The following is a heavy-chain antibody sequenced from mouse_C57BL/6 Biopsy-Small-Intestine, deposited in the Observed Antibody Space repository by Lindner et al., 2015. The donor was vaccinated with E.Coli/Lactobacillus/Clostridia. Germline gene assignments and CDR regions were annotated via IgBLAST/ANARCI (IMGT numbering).Heavy chain of an antibody. V-gene: IGHV1-82*01. CDR1: GFPFSTSW. CDR3: ARSDYSNSLFTY. J-gene: IGHJ3*01. CDR2: IYPGHGDT. Sequence: VQLQESGPELVKPGASVKISCKASGFPFSTSWMNWVKQRPGKGLEWIGRIYPGHGDTNYNGKFKGKATLTADKSSSTAYMQLSSLTSEDSAVYFCARSDYSNSLFTYWGQGTLVTVSA. D-gene: IGHD2-5*01.